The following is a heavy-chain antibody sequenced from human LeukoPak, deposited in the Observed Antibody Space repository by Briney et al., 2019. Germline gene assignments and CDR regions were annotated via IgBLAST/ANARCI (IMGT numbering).Heavy chain of an antibody. Sequence: SETLSLTCSVSGGSIGSFYWSWIRQPPGEGLEWIGYIYYGGNTNYNPSLKSRVTISVDTSKNQFSLKVSSVTAADTAVYYCARGRVDTVLAHWGQGTLVTVSS. CDR2: IYYGGNT. J-gene: IGHJ4*02. D-gene: IGHD5-18*01. V-gene: IGHV4-59*13. CDR3: ARGRVDTVLAH. CDR1: GGSIGSFY.